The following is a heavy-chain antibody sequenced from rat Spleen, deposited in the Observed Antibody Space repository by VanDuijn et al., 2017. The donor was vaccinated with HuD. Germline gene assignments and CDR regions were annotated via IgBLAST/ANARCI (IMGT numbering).Heavy chain of an antibody. Sequence: QVQLKESGPGLVQPSQTLSLTCTVSGFSLTSNGVSWVRQPPGKGLEWIAAISTGGNTYYNSGLKSRLGISRDTSKSQVFSKMNSLQTEDTAIYFCVRERVPGFAFYFDYWGQGGMVTVSS. D-gene: IGHD1-4*01. V-gene: IGHV2S12*01. CDR2: ISTGGNT. CDR3: VRERVPGFAFYFDY. CDR1: GFSLTSNG. J-gene: IGHJ2*01.